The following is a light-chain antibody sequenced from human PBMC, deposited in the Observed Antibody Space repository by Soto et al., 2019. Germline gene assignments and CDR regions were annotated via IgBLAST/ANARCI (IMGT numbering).Light chain of an antibody. J-gene: IGKJ4*01. CDR1: QSLLHSNGYNY. Sequence: DIVMTQSPLSLPVTPGEPASISCRSSQSLLHSNGYNYLDWYLQKPGQSPQLLIYLGSNWASGVPDRCSGRGSGTDCTLKIRRVEAEDVGVYYCMQALQTRPTFGGGTKVEIK. CDR2: LGS. V-gene: IGKV2-28*01. CDR3: MQALQTRPT.